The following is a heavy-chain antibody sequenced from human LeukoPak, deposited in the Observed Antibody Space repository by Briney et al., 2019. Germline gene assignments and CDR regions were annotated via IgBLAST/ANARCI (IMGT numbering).Heavy chain of an antibody. Sequence: GGSLRLSCAASGFTFSSYSMNWVRQAPGKGLEWVSYISSSSSTIYYADSVKGRFTISRDNAKNSLYLQMNSLRAEDTAVYYCARAGDTGGYYYYMDVWGKGTTVTVSS. CDR1: GFTFSSYS. V-gene: IGHV3-48*01. J-gene: IGHJ6*03. D-gene: IGHD5-18*01. CDR3: ARAGDTGGYYYYMDV. CDR2: ISSSSSTI.